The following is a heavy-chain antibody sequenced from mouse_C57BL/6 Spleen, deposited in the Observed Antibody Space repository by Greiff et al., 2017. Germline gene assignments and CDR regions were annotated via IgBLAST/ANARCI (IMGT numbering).Heavy chain of an antibody. Sequence: VQLQESGGDLVKPGGSLKLSCAASGFTFSSYGMSWVRQTPDKRLEWVATISSGGSYTYYPDSVKGRFTISRDNAKNTLYLQMSSLKSEDTAMYYCARQKTTEGYAMDYWGQGTSVTVSS. J-gene: IGHJ4*01. CDR2: ISSGGSYT. CDR1: GFTFSSYG. D-gene: IGHD2-13*01. V-gene: IGHV5-6*01. CDR3: ARQKTTEGYAMDY.